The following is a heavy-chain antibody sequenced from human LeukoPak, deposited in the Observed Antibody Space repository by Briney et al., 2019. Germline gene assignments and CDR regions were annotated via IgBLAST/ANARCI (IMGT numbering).Heavy chain of an antibody. CDR2: IYHSGST. V-gene: IGHV4-38-2*01. CDR3: AIGPGYSSGWYLY. Sequence: PSETLSLTCAVSGYSISSGYYWGWSRQPPGKGLEWIGSIYHSGSTYYNPSLKSRVTISVDTSKNQFSLKLSSVTATDTAVYYCAIGPGYSSGWYLYWGQGTLVTVSS. D-gene: IGHD6-19*01. J-gene: IGHJ4*02. CDR1: GYSISSGYY.